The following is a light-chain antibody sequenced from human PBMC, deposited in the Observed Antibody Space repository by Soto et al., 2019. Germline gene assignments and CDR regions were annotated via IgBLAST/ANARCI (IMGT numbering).Light chain of an antibody. CDR2: QAS. V-gene: IGKV1-5*03. Sequence: DIQMTQSPSTLSASVGDRVSITCRASQSISRQLAWYQQKPGKAPNLLIYQASNLETGVPSRFTGSGSGTEFTLTISSLQPYDLATYYCLQYQSYWTFGQGTKVDVK. J-gene: IGKJ1*01. CDR1: QSISRQ. CDR3: LQYQSYWT.